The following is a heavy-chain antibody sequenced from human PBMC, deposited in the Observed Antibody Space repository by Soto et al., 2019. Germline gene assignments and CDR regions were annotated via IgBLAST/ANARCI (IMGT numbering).Heavy chain of an antibody. J-gene: IGHJ6*02. CDR2: IDPSAGST. Sequence: ASVKVSCKASGYTFTSYYLLWVRQAPGQGLEWMGIIDPSAGSTTYAQNFRGRFTMTRDSSANTVYMDLVSLRSEDTAVYYCASDDFDGMDVWGQGATVIVSS. CDR1: GYTFTSYY. D-gene: IGHD3-3*01. CDR3: ASDDFDGMDV. V-gene: IGHV1-46*01.